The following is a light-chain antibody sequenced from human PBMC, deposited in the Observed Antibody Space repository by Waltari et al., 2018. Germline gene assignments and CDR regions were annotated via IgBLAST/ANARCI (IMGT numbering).Light chain of an antibody. V-gene: IGLV6-57*01. CDR1: SGSIASNY. CDR2: EDN. J-gene: IGLJ3*02. Sequence: NFMLTQPHSASESPGTTVTISCTRSSGSIASNYVQWYQQRPGSSPTTVIYEDNQRPSGVPDRFSGSIDSSSNSASLTISGLKTEDEADYYCQSYDSSNQVFGGGTKLTVL. CDR3: QSYDSSNQV.